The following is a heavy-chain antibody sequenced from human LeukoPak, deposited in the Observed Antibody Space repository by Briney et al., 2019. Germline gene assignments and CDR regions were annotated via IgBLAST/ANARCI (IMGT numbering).Heavy chain of an antibody. Sequence: ASVKVSCEASGYTFPNYVISWVRQAPGQGLEWMGWISPYNGKTNYAQRLQGRVIMTTETSTNTAYMELRSLSSDDMAVYYCARAPSYDDSSNDYWGQGTLITVSS. J-gene: IGHJ4*02. CDR3: ARAPSYDDSSNDY. CDR1: GYTFPNYV. V-gene: IGHV1-18*03. D-gene: IGHD4-17*01. CDR2: ISPYNGKT.